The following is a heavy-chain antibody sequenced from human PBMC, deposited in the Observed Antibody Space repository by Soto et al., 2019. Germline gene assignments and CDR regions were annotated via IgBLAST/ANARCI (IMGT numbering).Heavy chain of an antibody. CDR2: ISSSGSTI. Sequence: SLRLSCAASGFTFSDYYMSWIRQAPGKGLEWVSNISSSGSTIYYADSVKGRFTISRDNAKNSLYLQMNSLRAEDTAVYYCARGRSDLEWLLSANDYWGQGTLVTVSS. D-gene: IGHD3-3*01. CDR3: ARGRSDLEWLLSANDY. V-gene: IGHV3-11*01. J-gene: IGHJ4*02. CDR1: GFTFSDYY.